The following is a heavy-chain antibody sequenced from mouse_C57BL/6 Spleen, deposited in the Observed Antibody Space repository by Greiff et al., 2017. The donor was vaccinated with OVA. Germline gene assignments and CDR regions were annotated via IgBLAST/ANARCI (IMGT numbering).Heavy chain of an antibody. CDR1: GYAFTNYL. V-gene: IGHV1-54*01. CDR3: ARSSRGSYYFDY. Sequence: VQLQQSGAELVRPGTSVKVSCKASGYAFTNYLIEWVKQRPGQGLEWIGVINPGSGGTNYNEKFKGKATLTAAKSSSTAYMQLSSLTSEDSAVYFCARSSRGSYYFDYWGQGTTLTVSS. J-gene: IGHJ2*01. D-gene: IGHD3-1*01. CDR2: INPGSGGT.